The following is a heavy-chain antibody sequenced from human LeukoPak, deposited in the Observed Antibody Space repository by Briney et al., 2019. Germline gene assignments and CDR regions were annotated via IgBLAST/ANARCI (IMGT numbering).Heavy chain of an antibody. V-gene: IGHV1-8*02. D-gene: IGHD1-1*01. CDR3: ASNPPNTGDFYY. CDR2: MSPNSGDT. Sequence: ASVKVSCKASGFTFTSYGISWVRQAPGQGLEWMGWMSPNSGDTGYAQKFQGRVSMTRDIFKSTAYMELSSLRSEDTAIYYCASNPPNTGDFYYWGLGTLVTVSS. J-gene: IGHJ4*02. CDR1: GFTFTSYG.